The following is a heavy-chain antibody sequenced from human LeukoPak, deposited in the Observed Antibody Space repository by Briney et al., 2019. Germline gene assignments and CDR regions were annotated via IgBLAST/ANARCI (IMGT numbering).Heavy chain of an antibody. CDR1: GFTFDDYA. V-gene: IGHV3-9*01. J-gene: IGHJ4*02. Sequence: GGSLRLSCAASGFTFDDYAMHWVRQAPGKGVEWGSGISWNSGSIGYADSVKGRFTISRDNAKNSLYLQMNSLRAEDTALYYCAKDIESRYYYDSSGYLRSYFDYWGQRALGTVSA. CDR2: ISWNSGSI. CDR3: AKDIESRYYYDSSGYLRSYFDY. D-gene: IGHD3-22*01.